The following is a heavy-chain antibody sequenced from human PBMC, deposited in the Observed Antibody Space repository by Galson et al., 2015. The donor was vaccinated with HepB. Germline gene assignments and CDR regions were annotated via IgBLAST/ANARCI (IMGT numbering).Heavy chain of an antibody. CDR3: AKEGGFWAAAGSWYAFDI. CDR2: ISWNSGSI. D-gene: IGHD6-13*01. V-gene: IGHV3-9*01. CDR1: GFTFDDYA. J-gene: IGHJ3*02. Sequence: SLRLSCAASGFTFDDYAMHWVRQAPGKGLEWVSGISWNSGSIGYADSVKGRFTISRDNAKNSLYLQMNSLRAEDTALYYCAKEGGFWAAAGSWYAFDIWGQGTMVTVSS.